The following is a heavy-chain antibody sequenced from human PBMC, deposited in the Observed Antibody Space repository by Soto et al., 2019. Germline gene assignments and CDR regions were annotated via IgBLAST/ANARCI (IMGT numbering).Heavy chain of an antibody. CDR3: ARGAFDFDY. CDR2: IYYSGST. CDR1: GGSISSYY. D-gene: IGHD1-26*01. V-gene: IGHV4-59*01. J-gene: IGHJ4*02. Sequence: SETLSLTCTVSGGSISSYYWSWIRQPPGKGLEWIGYIYYSGSTNYNPSLKSRVTISVDTSKNQFSLKLSSVTAADTAVYYCARGAFDFDYWGQGTLVTVSS.